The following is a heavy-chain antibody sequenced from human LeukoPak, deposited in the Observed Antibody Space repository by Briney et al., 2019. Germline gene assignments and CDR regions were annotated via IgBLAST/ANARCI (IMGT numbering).Heavy chain of an antibody. V-gene: IGHV4-39*01. CDR1: GGSIRSSSYY. Sequence: SETLSLTWTVSGGSIRSSSYYWGWIRQPPGKGLEWIGSIYYSGSTYYNPSLKRRVTISVDTSKNQFSLKLSSVTAADTAVHYCARRGLGYCSSTSCYPFDYWGQGTLVTVSS. D-gene: IGHD2-2*01. J-gene: IGHJ4*02. CDR2: IYYSGST. CDR3: ARRGLGYCSSTSCYPFDY.